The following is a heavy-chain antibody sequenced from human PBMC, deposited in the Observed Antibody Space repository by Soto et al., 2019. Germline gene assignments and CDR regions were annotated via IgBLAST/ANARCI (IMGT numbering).Heavy chain of an antibody. V-gene: IGHV3-33*08. CDR2: IWYDGSKK. CDR3: AREGAVAGSQDF. J-gene: IGHJ4*02. Sequence: GGSLRLSCAGSGFPFNNAWMTWVRQAPGQGLEWVALIWYDGSKKYYADSVKGRFTVSRDNINSTLYLEMSSLRVEDSAVYYCAREGAVAGSQDFWGQGTLVTVSS. D-gene: IGHD6-19*01. CDR1: GFPFNNAW.